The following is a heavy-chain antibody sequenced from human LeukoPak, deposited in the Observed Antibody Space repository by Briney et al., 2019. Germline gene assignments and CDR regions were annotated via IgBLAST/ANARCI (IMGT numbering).Heavy chain of an antibody. Sequence: SETLSLTCAVSGYSISSGYYWGWIRQPPGKGLEWIGSIYHSGSTYYNPSLKSRVTISVDTSKNQFSPKLSSVTAADTAVYYCARGPLVTDFDYWGQGTLVTVSS. CDR2: IYHSGST. V-gene: IGHV4-38-2*01. CDR1: GYSISSGYY. CDR3: ARGPLVTDFDY. D-gene: IGHD1-14*01. J-gene: IGHJ4*02.